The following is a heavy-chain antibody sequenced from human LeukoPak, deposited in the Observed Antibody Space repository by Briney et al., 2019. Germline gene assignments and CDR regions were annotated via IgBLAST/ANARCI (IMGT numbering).Heavy chain of an antibody. CDR1: GFTFNTYA. D-gene: IGHD2-15*01. V-gene: IGHV3-23*01. CDR2: ISGDGYTS. J-gene: IGHJ4*02. CDR3: AKDLTAYCSAGSCYRDYFDY. Sequence: GGSLRLSCTASGFTFNTYAMSWVRQAPGKGLEWASTISGDGYTSYYADPVKGRFTISRDNSWNTVDLQMNTLRAEDTAIYYCAKDLTAYCSAGSCYRDYFDYWGQGTLVTVSS.